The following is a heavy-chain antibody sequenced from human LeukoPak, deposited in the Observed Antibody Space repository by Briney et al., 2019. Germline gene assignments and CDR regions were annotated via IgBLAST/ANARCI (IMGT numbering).Heavy chain of an antibody. Sequence: GALRLSCTASGFTFGDYAMSWFRQAPGKGLEWVGFIRSKAYGGTTEYAASVKGRFTISRDDSKSIAYLQMNSLKTEDTGVYYCTTDIPGAIPGDFDYWGQGTLVTVSS. D-gene: IGHD2-2*02. CDR1: GFTFGDYA. CDR3: TTDIPGAIPGDFDY. J-gene: IGHJ4*02. CDR2: IRSKAYGGTT. V-gene: IGHV3-49*03.